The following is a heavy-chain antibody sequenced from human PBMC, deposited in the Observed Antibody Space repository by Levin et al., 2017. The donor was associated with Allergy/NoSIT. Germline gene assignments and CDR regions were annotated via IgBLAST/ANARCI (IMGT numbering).Heavy chain of an antibody. CDR2: ISGSGGST. V-gene: IGHV3-23*01. CDR3: AKAHQGYCSGGSCYSPEYFQH. J-gene: IGHJ1*01. D-gene: IGHD2-15*01. Sequence: GGSLRLSCAASGFTFSSYAMSWVRQAPGKGLEWVSAISGSGGSTYYADSVKGRFTISRDNSKNTLYLQMNSLRAEDTAVYYCAKAHQGYCSGGSCYSPEYFQHWGQGTLVTVSS. CDR1: GFTFSSYA.